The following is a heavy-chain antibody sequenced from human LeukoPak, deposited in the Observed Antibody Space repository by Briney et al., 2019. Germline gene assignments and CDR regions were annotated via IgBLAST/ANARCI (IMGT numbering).Heavy chain of an antibody. CDR2: IYYSGST. V-gene: IGHV4-30-4*01. CDR1: GGSISSGDYY. CDR3: ARYIGGSYDYGDYVGEPRDHFDY. Sequence: KPSETLSLTCTVSGGSISSGDYYWSWIRQPPGKGLEWIGYIYYSGSTYYDPSLKSRVTISVDTSKNQFSLKLSSVTAADTAVYYCARYIGGSYDYGDYVGEPRDHFDYWGQGTLVTVSS. D-gene: IGHD4-17*01. J-gene: IGHJ4*02.